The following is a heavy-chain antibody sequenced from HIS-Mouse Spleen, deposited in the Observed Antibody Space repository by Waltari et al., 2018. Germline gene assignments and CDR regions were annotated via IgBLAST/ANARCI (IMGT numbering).Heavy chain of an antibody. CDR1: GSTFSRYS. J-gene: IGHJ4*02. CDR2: ISSSSSYI. CDR3: ARIAAAGTFDY. D-gene: IGHD6-13*01. V-gene: IGHV3-21*01. Sequence: EVQLVESGGGLVKPGGSLRLSCAASGSTFSRYSMNWVRQAPGKGLEWVSSISSSSSYIYYADSVKGRFTISRDNAKNSLYLQMNSLRAEDTAVYYCARIAAAGTFDYWGQGTLVTVSS.